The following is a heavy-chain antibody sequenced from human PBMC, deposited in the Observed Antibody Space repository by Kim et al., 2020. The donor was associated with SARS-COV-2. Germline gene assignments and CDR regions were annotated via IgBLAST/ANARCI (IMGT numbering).Heavy chain of an antibody. Sequence: GGSLRLSCAASGFTISAYWMRWLRQAPGKGLESVATISQDGSQKYYVNSVRGRFTISRDNDNAKNSVDLQMNSLRPEDTAVYYYVGDRGWFDPWGQGTLVTVSS. CDR3: VGDRGWFDP. J-gene: IGHJ5*02. D-gene: IGHD3-16*01. CDR1: GFTISAYW. CDR2: ISQDGSQK. V-gene: IGHV3-7*01.